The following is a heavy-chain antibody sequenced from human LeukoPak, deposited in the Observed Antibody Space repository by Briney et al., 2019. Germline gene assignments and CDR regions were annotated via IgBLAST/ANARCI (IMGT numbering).Heavy chain of an antibody. CDR3: ARDSVGGSGMGDY. D-gene: IGHD3-10*01. CDR1: GYTFICYY. J-gene: IGHJ4*02. Sequence: ASVKVSCKASGYTFICYYMHWVRQARGQGVEGMGWINPNSGGTNYAQKFQGRVTMTRDTSISTAYMELSRLRSDDTAVYYCARDSVGGSGMGDYWGQGTLVTVSS. V-gene: IGHV1-2*02. CDR2: INPNSGGT.